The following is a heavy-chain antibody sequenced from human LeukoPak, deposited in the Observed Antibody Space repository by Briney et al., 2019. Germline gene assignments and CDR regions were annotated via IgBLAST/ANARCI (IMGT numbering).Heavy chain of an antibody. D-gene: IGHD6-13*01. J-gene: IGHJ1*01. CDR2: ISSSSSYI. Sequence: PGRSLRLSCAASGFTFSNYGIHWVRQAPGKGLEWVSSISSSSSYIYYADSVKGRFTISRDNAKNSLYLQMNSLRAEDTAVYYCAKDVREQQLVLEAYFQHWGQGTLVTVSS. CDR3: AKDVREQQLVLEAYFQH. V-gene: IGHV3-21*01. CDR1: GFTFSNYG.